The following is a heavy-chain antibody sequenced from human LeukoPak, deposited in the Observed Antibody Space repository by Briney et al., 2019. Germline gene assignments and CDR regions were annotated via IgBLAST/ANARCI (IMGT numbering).Heavy chain of an antibody. D-gene: IGHD3-10*01. Sequence: SETLSLTCTVSGGSISSYYWSWVRQPPGKGLEWIGYIYYSGSTNYNPSLKSRVTISVDTSKNQFSLKLSSVTAADTAVYYCARSSLWFGELGPLNNWFDPWGQGTLVTVSS. CDR1: GGSISSYY. J-gene: IGHJ5*02. CDR3: ARSSLWFGELGPLNNWFDP. V-gene: IGHV4-59*08. CDR2: IYYSGST.